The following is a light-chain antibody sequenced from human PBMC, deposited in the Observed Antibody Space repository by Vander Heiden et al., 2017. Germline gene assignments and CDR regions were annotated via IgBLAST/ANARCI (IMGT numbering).Light chain of an antibody. CDR3: QQTKA. CDR2: GAS. Sequence: IVMTQSPVTLPVSPGERATLSCRASQSVGNNLAGYQQKPGQAPRLLIYGASSRATGIPDRFSGSGSGTEFTRTSSSMQSEDFESGDGQQTKAFGQGTKVEIK. V-gene: IGKV3-15*01. J-gene: IGKJ1*01. CDR1: QSVGNN.